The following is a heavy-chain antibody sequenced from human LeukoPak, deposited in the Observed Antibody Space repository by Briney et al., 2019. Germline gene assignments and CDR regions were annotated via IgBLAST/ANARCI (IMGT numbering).Heavy chain of an antibody. CDR3: ARVPGYSSSWEDY. Sequence: VRQAPXXGLEWVANIKQDGSEKYYVDSVKGRFTISRDNAKNSLYLQMNSLRAEDTAAYYCARVPGYSSSWEDYWGQGTLVTVSS. J-gene: IGHJ4*02. V-gene: IGHV3-7*03. CDR2: IKQDGSEK. D-gene: IGHD6-13*01.